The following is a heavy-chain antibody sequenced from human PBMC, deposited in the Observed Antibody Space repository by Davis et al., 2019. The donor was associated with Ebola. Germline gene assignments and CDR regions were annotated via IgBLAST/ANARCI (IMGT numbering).Heavy chain of an antibody. CDR1: GDSVSINSAG. V-gene: IGHV6-1*01. J-gene: IGHJ4*02. CDR3: ASGWLRTYFDY. D-gene: IGHD5-12*01. Sequence: PSETLSLTCDLSGDSVSINSAGWNWIRQSPSRGLEWLGRTYYHSKWFHDYAPSVKTRITINADTSKNLFSLQLSSVTPEDTAVYYCASGWLRTYFDYWGQGALVTVSS. CDR2: TYYHSKWFH.